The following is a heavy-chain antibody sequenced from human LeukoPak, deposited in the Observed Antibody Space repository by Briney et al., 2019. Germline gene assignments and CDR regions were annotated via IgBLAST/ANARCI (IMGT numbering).Heavy chain of an antibody. CDR1: GGSISSYY. Sequence: PSETLSLTCTVSGGSISSYYWSWIRQPAGKGLEWIGRIYTSGSTNYNPSLKSRVTMSVDTSKNQFSLKLSSVTAADTAVYYCARDSPQWLATAAAFDIWGQGIMVTVSS. D-gene: IGHD6-19*01. CDR2: IYTSGST. CDR3: ARDSPQWLATAAAFDI. J-gene: IGHJ3*02. V-gene: IGHV4-4*07.